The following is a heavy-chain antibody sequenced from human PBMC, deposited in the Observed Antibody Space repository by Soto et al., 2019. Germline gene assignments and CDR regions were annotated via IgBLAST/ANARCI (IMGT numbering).Heavy chain of an antibody. J-gene: IGHJ5*02. CDR1: GYTFTSYY. CDR2: INPSGGST. Sequence: ASVKASCKASGYTFTSYYMHWVRQAPGQGLEWMGIINPSGGSTSYAQKFQGRVTMTRDTSTSTVYMELSSLRSEDTAVYYCARDPYDYVWGSTNWFDPWGQGTLVTVSS. CDR3: ARDPYDYVWGSTNWFDP. D-gene: IGHD3-16*01. V-gene: IGHV1-46*03.